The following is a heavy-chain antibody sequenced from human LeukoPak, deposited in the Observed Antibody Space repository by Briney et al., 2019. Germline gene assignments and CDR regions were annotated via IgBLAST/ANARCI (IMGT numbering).Heavy chain of an antibody. V-gene: IGHV3-7*01. CDR3: ARVGVGGTSYYYYGMDV. Sequence: GGSLRLSCAASGFTFNNYWMSWVRQAPGKGLEWVANIKQDGSEKYYVDSVKGRFTISRGNVKNSLYLQMNSLRAEDTAVYYCARVGVGGTSYYYYGMDVWGQGTTVTVSS. J-gene: IGHJ6*02. CDR2: IKQDGSEK. CDR1: GFTFNNYW. D-gene: IGHD1-26*01.